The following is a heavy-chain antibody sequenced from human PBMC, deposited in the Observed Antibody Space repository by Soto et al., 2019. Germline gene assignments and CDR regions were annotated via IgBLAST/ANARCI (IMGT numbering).Heavy chain of an antibody. D-gene: IGHD6-25*01. J-gene: IGHJ4*02. Sequence: QVQLVQSGAEVKKPGASVKVSCKASGYTFTDYGISWVRQAPGQGLEWMGYISAYNGNTNYAQNLQGRVTMTTDTSTSTASMELRSLRFDDTAVYFCARVISGSFDSWGQGTLVTVSS. CDR1: GYTFTDYG. CDR3: ARVISGSFDS. CDR2: ISAYNGNT. V-gene: IGHV1-18*04.